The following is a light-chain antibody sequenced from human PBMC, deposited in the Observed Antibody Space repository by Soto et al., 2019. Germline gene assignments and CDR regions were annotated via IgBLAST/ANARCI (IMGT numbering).Light chain of an antibody. Sequence: IQMTQSPSSLSASVGDRVTITCRASQSISGYLNWYQQKPGKAPKLLIYAASSLQSGVPSRFSGSGSGTDFTLTISSLQPEDFATYYCQQSYSTPPWTFGQGTKVDIK. CDR2: AAS. CDR1: QSISGY. V-gene: IGKV1-39*01. J-gene: IGKJ1*01. CDR3: QQSYSTPPWT.